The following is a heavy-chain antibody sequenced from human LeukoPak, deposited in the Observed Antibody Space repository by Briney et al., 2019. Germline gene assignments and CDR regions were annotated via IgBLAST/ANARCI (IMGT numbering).Heavy chain of an antibody. D-gene: IGHD6-19*01. Sequence: SVKGTCKASGGTFSSYAISWVRQAPGQGLDWMGGIIPIFGTANYAQKFQGRVTITTDESTSTAYMELSSLRSEDMAVYYCARDQGSGFDYWGQGTLVTVSS. V-gene: IGHV1-69*05. J-gene: IGHJ4*02. CDR2: IIPIFGTA. CDR3: ARDQGSGFDY. CDR1: GGTFSSYA.